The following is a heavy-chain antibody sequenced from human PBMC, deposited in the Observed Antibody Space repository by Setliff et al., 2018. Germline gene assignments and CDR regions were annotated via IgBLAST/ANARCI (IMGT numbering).Heavy chain of an antibody. J-gene: IGHJ4*02. CDR3: ARINFYVSSGYYYAPDF. V-gene: IGHV1-18*01. Sequence: GASVKVSCKASGYTFNNYGITWVRQAPGQGLEWMGWINNYSFKTTYPQKFLDRVTMTTDTSATTAYMELKNLRSDDTAVYYGARINFYVSSGYYYAPDFWGQGTLVTVSS. D-gene: IGHD3-22*01. CDR2: INNYSFKT. CDR1: GYTFNNYG.